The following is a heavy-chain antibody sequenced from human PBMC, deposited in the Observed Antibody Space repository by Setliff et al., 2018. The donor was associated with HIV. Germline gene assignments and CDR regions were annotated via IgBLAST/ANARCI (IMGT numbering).Heavy chain of an antibody. V-gene: IGHV1-69*05. Sequence: SVKVSCKASGDTFNNCAVTWVRQAPGQGLEWMGGSIPLFGTTNYAQKFQGRVTLTTDELMKTAYMELSSLRSEDTAVYYCASSWSRIRYYGMDVWGQGTTVTVSS. D-gene: IGHD6-13*01. CDR3: ASSWSRIRYYGMDV. CDR1: GDTFNNCA. J-gene: IGHJ6*02. CDR2: SIPLFGTT.